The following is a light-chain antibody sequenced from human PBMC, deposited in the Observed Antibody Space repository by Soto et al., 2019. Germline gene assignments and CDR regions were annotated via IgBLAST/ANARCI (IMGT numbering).Light chain of an antibody. CDR3: QQRSNWPTIT. J-gene: IGKJ5*01. Sequence: EIVLTQSPATLSLSPGERATLSCRASQSVSSFLAWYQQKPGQAHRLIIYDASIRATGIPARFSGSGSGTDFTPTISSLEPEDFAVYYCQQRSNWPTITFGQGTRLEIK. V-gene: IGKV3-11*01. CDR2: DAS. CDR1: QSVSSF.